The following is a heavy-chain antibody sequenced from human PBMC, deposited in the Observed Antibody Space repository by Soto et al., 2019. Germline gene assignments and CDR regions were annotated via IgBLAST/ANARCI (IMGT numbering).Heavy chain of an antibody. CDR2: ILSSSGGI. J-gene: IGHJ6*03. V-gene: IGHV3-48*01. D-gene: IGHD2-2*01. CDR3: ARDLRAPLVENAMPYYMDV. Sequence: EVQLVESGGGLVQPGGSLRLSCAASGFTFGSYSMNWVRQAPGKGLEWVAFILSSSGGIYYADSVKGRFTISRDNAKNSLYLQMNSLRAEDTAVYYCARDLRAPLVENAMPYYMDVWGKRTTVTVSS. CDR1: GFTFGSYS.